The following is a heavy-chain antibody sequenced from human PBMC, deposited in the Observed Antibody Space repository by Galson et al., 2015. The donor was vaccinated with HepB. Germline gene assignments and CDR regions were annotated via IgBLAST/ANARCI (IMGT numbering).Heavy chain of an antibody. CDR2: ISYDGSNK. Sequence: SLRLSCAASGFTFSSYAMHWVRQAPGKGLEWVAVISYDGSNKYYADSVKGRFTISRDNSKNTLYLQMNSLRAEDTAVYYCARDKQQLSGYFDYWGQGTLVTVSS. CDR3: ARDKQQLSGYFDY. D-gene: IGHD6-13*01. J-gene: IGHJ4*02. V-gene: IGHV3-30*04. CDR1: GFTFSSYA.